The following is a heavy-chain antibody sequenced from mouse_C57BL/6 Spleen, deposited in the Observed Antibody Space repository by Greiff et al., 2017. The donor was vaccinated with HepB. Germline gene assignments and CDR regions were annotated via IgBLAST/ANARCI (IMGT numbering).Heavy chain of an antibody. J-gene: IGHJ2*01. CDR3: ARDKDYYGNYNDFVY. Sequence: EVQRVESGGGLVKPGGSLKLSCAASGFTFSSYAMSWVRQTPETRLEWVATISDGGSYTYYPDNVKGRFTISRDNAKNNLYLQMSHLKSEDTAMYSCARDKDYYGNYNDFVYWGQGTTLTVSS. D-gene: IGHD2-1*01. CDR1: GFTFSSYA. V-gene: IGHV5-4*01. CDR2: ISDGGSYT.